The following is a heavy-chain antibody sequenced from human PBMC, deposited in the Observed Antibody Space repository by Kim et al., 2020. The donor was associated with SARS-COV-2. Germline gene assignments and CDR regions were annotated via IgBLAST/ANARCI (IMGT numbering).Heavy chain of an antibody. CDR3: ARGILSGYGRFFDL. D-gene: IGHD5-12*01. V-gene: IGHV4-34*01. J-gene: IGHJ2*01. Sequence: NPSLKSRVTISLGTSKNHFSLNMRSVTAADTAVYYCARGILSGYGRFFDLWGRGTLVTVSS.